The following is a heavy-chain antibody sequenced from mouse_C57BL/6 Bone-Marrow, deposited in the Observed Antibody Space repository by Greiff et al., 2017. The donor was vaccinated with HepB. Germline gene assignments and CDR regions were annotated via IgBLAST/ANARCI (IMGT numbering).Heavy chain of an antibody. CDR2: ISDGGSYT. J-gene: IGHJ1*03. D-gene: IGHD1-1*01. V-gene: IGHV5-4*01. Sequence: EVMLVESGGGLVKPGGSLKLSCAASGFTFSSYAMSWVRQTPEKRLEWVATISDGGSYTYYPDNVKGRFTISRDNAKNNLYLQMSHLKSEDTAMYYCARDQYYGSSYLNWYFDVWGTGTTVTVSS. CDR1: GFTFSSYA. CDR3: ARDQYYGSSYLNWYFDV.